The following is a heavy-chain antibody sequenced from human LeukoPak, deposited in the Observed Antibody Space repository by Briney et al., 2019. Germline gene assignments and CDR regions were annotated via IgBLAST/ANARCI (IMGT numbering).Heavy chain of an antibody. J-gene: IGHJ4*02. D-gene: IGHD3-9*01. CDR2: ISGSGGST. CDR3: AKCARVDWLPIDY. CDR1: GFTFSNYA. V-gene: IGHV3-23*01. Sequence: PGGSLRLSCTAPGFTFSNYAMSWVRQAPGKGLEWVSAISGSGGSTYYADSVKGRFTISRDNARHTLYLQMTSLRAEDTAVYYCAKCARVDWLPIDYWGQGTLVTVSS.